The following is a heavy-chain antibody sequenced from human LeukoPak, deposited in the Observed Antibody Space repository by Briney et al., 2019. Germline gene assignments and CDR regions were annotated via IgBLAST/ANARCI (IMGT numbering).Heavy chain of an antibody. V-gene: IGHV1-24*01. Sequence: ASVKVSCKVSGYTLTELSMHWVRQAPGKGLEWMGGFDPEDGETIYAQKFQGRVTMTEDTSTDTAYMELSSLRSEDTAVYYCASLTIDSGSYLASFDYWGQGTLVTASS. CDR3: ASLTIDSGSYLASFDY. CDR1: GYTLTELS. J-gene: IGHJ4*02. CDR2: FDPEDGET. D-gene: IGHD1-26*01.